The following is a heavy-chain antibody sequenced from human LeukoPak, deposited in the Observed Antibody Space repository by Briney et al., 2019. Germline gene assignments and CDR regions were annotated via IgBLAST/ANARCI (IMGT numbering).Heavy chain of an antibody. V-gene: IGHV3-23*01. CDR2: ISGSGGSI. D-gene: IGHD6-13*01. J-gene: IGHJ4*02. CDR3: AKGVVAAAYYFDY. CDR1: GFTFDEHA. Sequence: GGSLRLSCAGSGFTFDEHAMHWVRQAPGKGLEWVSGISGSGGSIYYADSVKGRFTISRDNSKNTLYLQMNSLRAEDTAVYYCAKGVVAAAYYFDYWGQGTLVTISS.